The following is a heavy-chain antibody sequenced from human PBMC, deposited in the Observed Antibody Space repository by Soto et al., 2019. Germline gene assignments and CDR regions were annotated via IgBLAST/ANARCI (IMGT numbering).Heavy chain of an antibody. J-gene: IGHJ4*02. CDR2: ISYDGSHN. Sequence: PGGSLRLSCAASGFTFSSYAMHWVRQAPGKGQEWVALISYDGSHNDYADSVQGRFTISRDNSRNTLFLQMNGLRAEDTAVYYCARDYYKYYDSSGYYRSPAYWGQGTLVTVSS. D-gene: IGHD3-22*01. V-gene: IGHV3-30-3*01. CDR1: GFTFSSYA. CDR3: ARDYYKYYDSSGYYRSPAY.